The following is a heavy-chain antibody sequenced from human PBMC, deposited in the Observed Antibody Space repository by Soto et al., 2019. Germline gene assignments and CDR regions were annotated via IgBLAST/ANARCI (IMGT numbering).Heavy chain of an antibody. V-gene: IGHV1-46*01. CDR1: GYTFTSYY. Sequence: ASVKVSCKASGYTFTSYYMHWVRQAPGQGLEWMGIINPSGGSTSYAQKFQGRVTMTRDTSTSTVYMELSSLRSEDTAVYYCARERGYSYGSDYGMDVWGQGTTVTVSS. J-gene: IGHJ6*02. CDR3: ARERGYSYGSDYGMDV. CDR2: INPSGGST. D-gene: IGHD5-18*01.